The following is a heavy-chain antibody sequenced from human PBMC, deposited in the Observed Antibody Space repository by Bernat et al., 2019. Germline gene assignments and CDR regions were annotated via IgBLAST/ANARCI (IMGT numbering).Heavy chain of an antibody. CDR3: AAGTYYYDSSGCSEPSLAY. J-gene: IGHJ4*02. V-gene: IGHV3-53*01. D-gene: IGHD3-22*01. CDR1: GFTVSSNY. Sequence: EVQLVESGGGLIQPGGSLRLSCAASGFTVSSNYMSWVRQAPGKGLGWVSVIYSGGSTYYADSVKGRFTISRDNSKNTLYLQMNSLRAEDTAVYYCAAGTYYYDSSGCSEPSLAYWGQGPLVPVSS. CDR2: IYSGGST.